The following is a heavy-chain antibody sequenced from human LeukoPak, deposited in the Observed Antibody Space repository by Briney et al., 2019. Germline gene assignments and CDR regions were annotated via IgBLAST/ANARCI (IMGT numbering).Heavy chain of an antibody. V-gene: IGHV1-2*02. D-gene: IGHD2-2*01. J-gene: IGHJ4*02. CDR1: GYTFTGYY. Sequence: ASVKVSCKASGYTFTGYYMHWVRQAPGQGLEWMGWINPNSGGTNYAQKFQGRVTMTRDTSISTAYMELSRLRPDDTAVYYCARVYCSSTSCYALDYWGQGTLVTVSS. CDR2: INPNSGGT. CDR3: ARVYCSSTSCYALDY.